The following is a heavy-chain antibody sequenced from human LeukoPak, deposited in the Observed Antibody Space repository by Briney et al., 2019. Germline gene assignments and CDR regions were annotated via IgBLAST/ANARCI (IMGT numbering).Heavy chain of an antibody. Sequence: PGGSLRLSCAASGFTFSSYWMSWVRQAPGKGLEWVANIKQDGSETYYVDSVKGRFTISRDNAKNSLYLQMNSLRAEDTAVYYCAREGSGWYFDYWGQGTLVTVSS. V-gene: IGHV3-7*01. CDR1: GFTFSSYW. D-gene: IGHD6-19*01. J-gene: IGHJ4*02. CDR3: AREGSGWYFDY. CDR2: IKQDGSET.